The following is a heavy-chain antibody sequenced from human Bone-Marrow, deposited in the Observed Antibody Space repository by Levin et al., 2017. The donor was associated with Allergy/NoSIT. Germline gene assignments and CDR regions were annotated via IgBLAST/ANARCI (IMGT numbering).Heavy chain of an antibody. CDR3: ARAPVCSGGSCYSFPFDY. CDR2: IIPIFGTA. CDR1: GGTFSSYA. V-gene: IGHV1-69*13. D-gene: IGHD2-15*01. J-gene: IGHJ4*02. Sequence: GASVKVSCKASGGTFSSYAISWVRQAPGQGLEWMGGIIPIFGTANYAQKFQGRVTITADESTSTAYMELSSLRSEDTAVYYCARAPVCSGGSCYSFPFDYWGQGTLVTVSS.